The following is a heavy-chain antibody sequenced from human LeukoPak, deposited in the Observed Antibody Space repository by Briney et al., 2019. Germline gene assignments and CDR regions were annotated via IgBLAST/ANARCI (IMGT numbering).Heavy chain of an antibody. V-gene: IGHV1-18*04. Sequence: GASVKVSCKASGYTFTSYYIHWVRQAPGQGLEWMGWISAYNGNTNYAQKLQGRVTMTTDTSTSTAYMELRSLRSDDTAVYYCARDNTGSSGYYYLMVPPGSYFDYWGQGTLVTVSS. J-gene: IGHJ4*02. D-gene: IGHD3-22*01. CDR1: GYTFTSYY. CDR3: ARDNTGSSGYYYLMVPPGSYFDY. CDR2: ISAYNGNT.